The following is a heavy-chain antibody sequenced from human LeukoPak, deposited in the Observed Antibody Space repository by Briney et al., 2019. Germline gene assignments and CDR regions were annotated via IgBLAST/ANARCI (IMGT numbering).Heavy chain of an antibody. CDR2: IYYSGST. V-gene: IGHV4-39*07. CDR1: GGSISSSSYY. J-gene: IGHJ4*02. CDR3: ARGHGFWVVAATVTDY. Sequence: SETLSLTCTVSGGSISSSSYYWGWIRQPPGKGLEWIGSIYYSGSTYYNPSLKSRVTISVDTSKNQFSLKLSSVTAADTAVYYCARGHGFWVVAATVTDYWGQGTLVTVSS. D-gene: IGHD2-15*01.